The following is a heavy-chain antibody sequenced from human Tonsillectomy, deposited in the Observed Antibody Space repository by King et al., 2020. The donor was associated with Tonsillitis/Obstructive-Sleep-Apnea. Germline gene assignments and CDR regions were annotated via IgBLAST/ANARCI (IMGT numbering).Heavy chain of an antibody. CDR1: GFPFSSYA. D-gene: IGHD2-15*01. CDR3: ATTLPSSGCCCYGMDV. J-gene: IGHJ6*02. CDR2: ISGSGDST. V-gene: IGHV3-23*04. Sequence: VQLVESGGGLVQPGGSLRLSCAASGFPFSSYAMSWVRQAPGKGLEWVSAISGSGDSTYYADSVKGRFTISRDNSKNTLYLQMNSLRAEDAAVYYCATTLPSSGCCCYGMDVWGQGTTVTVSS.